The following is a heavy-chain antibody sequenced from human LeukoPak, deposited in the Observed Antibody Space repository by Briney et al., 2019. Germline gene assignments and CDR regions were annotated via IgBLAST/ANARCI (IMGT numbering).Heavy chain of an antibody. D-gene: IGHD3-22*01. V-gene: IGHV1-69*05. CDR1: GGTFSSYA. Sequence: GASVKVSCKASGGTFSSYAISWVRQAPGQGLEWMGGIIPIFGTANYAQKFQGRVTITTDESTSTAYMELSSLRSEDTAVYYCARLYDSSGYYPNYFDYWGQGTLVTVSS. CDR3: ARLYDSSGYYPNYFDY. CDR2: IIPIFGTA. J-gene: IGHJ4*02.